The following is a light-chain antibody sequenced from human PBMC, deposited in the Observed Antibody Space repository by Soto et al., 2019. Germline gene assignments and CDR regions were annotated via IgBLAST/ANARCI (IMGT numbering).Light chain of an antibody. CDR3: HQRSNWPLT. CDR1: QSVSRY. CDR2: DAS. J-gene: IGKJ4*01. Sequence: EFVLTQSPATLSLSPGETATLSCRASQSVSRYLAWYQQKPGQALRLLIYDASKRTTGIPARFSGSGSGTDFILTISSLEPEDFAVYFCHQRSNWPLTFGGGTKLEIK. V-gene: IGKV3-11*01.